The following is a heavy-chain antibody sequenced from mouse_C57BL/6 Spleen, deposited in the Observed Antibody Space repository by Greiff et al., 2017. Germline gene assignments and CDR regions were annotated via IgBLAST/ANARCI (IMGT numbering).Heavy chain of an antibody. CDR1: GYAFSSYW. V-gene: IGHV1-80*01. Sequence: QVQLQQSGAELVKPGASVKISCKASGYAFSSYWMNWVKQRPGKGLEWIGQIYPGDGDTNYNGKLKGKATLTADKSSSTAYMQLSSLTSEDSAVYFCASGSGYYGSRGWYFDVWGTGTTVTVSS. CDR3: ASGSGYYGSRGWYFDV. CDR2: IYPGDGDT. D-gene: IGHD1-1*01. J-gene: IGHJ1*03.